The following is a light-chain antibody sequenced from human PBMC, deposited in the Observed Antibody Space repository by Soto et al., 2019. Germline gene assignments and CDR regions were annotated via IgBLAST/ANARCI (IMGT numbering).Light chain of an antibody. V-gene: IGKV1-5*01. CDR1: SSSKW. CDR3: QQYNSYSQT. J-gene: IGKJ1*01. Sequence: DIQMTQSPSTLAASVGDTVTMTCRSSSKWLAWYQQKPGKAPKLLIYDASSLQSGVPSRFSGSASGTEFTLTISSLQPDDFATYYCQQYNSYSQTFGQGTKVDIK. CDR2: DAS.